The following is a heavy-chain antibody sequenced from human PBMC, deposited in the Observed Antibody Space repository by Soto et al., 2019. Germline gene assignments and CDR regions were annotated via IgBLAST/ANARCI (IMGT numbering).Heavy chain of an antibody. D-gene: IGHD1-26*01. Sequence: EVQLLESEGGLVQPGGSLRLSCAASGFTFSSYAMRWVRQAPVKGLEWVSAISGSGGSTYYADSVKGRFTISRDSSTNALYLQMNSLRAEDTAVYYCAIRGSGSYYDYWGQGTLVTVSS. V-gene: IGHV3-23*01. CDR2: ISGSGGST. J-gene: IGHJ4*02. CDR3: AIRGSGSYYDY. CDR1: GFTFSSYA.